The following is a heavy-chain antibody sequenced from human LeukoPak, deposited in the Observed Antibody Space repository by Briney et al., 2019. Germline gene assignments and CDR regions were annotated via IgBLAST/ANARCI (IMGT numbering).Heavy chain of an antibody. CDR2: INPNSGGI. Sequence: ASVKVSCKASGYTFTGYYMHWVRQAPGQGLEWMGWINPNSGGINYAQKFQGRVTMTRDTSISTAYMELSRLRSDDTAVYYCTRVEVYHEGPIQHWGQGTLVTVSS. D-gene: IGHD1-14*01. CDR3: TRVEVYHEGPIQH. V-gene: IGHV1-2*02. CDR1: GYTFTGYY. J-gene: IGHJ1*01.